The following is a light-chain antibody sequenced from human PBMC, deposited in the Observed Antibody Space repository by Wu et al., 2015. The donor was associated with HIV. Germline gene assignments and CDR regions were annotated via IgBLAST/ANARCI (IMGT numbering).Light chain of an antibody. CDR2: GAS. CDR1: HDISNN. Sequence: DIQMTQSPSSLSASVGDRVTIRCQASHDISNNLNWYQQKPGKAPKLLIYGASNLDTGVPSWFSGSGSGRDFTFTISSLQPEDIATYYCQHCDHLPYIFGQGPGCRS. J-gene: IGKJ2*01. V-gene: IGKV1-33*01. CDR3: QHCDHLPYI.